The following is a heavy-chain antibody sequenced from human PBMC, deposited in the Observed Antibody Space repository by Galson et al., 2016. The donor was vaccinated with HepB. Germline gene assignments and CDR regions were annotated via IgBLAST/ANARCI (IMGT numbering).Heavy chain of an antibody. J-gene: IGHJ4*02. CDR2: IDDSGST. CDR3: ARDRTIFGVLTALWY. CDR1: GGSISSSSW. Sequence: SETLSLTCAVSGGSISSSSWWSWVRQPPGKGLEWIGEIDDSGSTNYNPSLKSRVTISVDKSKNQFSLKVRSVTAADAAVYYCARDRTIFGVLTALWYWGQGTLVTVSS. V-gene: IGHV4-4*02. D-gene: IGHD3-3*01.